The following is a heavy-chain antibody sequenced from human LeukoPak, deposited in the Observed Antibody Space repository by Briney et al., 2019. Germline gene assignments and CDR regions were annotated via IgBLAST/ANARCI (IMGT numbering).Heavy chain of an antibody. Sequence: GASVKVSCKASGYTFTSYYMHWVRQAPGQGLEWMGIINPSGGSTSYAQKFQGRVTMTRDTSTSTVYMELSSLRSEDTAVYYCASPMGGTVAFDIWGQGTMVTVSS. J-gene: IGHJ3*02. CDR3: ASPMGGTVAFDI. D-gene: IGHD3-10*01. CDR2: INPSGGST. V-gene: IGHV1-46*01. CDR1: GYTFTSYY.